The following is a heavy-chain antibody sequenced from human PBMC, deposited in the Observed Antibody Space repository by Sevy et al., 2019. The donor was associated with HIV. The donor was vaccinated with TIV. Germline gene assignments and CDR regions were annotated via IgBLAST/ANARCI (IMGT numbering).Heavy chain of an antibody. J-gene: IGHJ4*02. CDR2: IRSKAFGGTT. CDR3: SRDRFYYDSSRYYPDY. CDR1: GFTFGDYG. D-gene: IGHD3-22*01. V-gene: IGHV3-49*03. Sequence: GGSLRLSCTASGFTFGDYGMSWFRQAPGKGLEWVGFIRSKAFGGTTEYAASAKGRFTVSRDDSKNIAYLQMNSLKTEDTAVYYCSRDRFYYDSSRYYPDYWGQGTLVTVSS.